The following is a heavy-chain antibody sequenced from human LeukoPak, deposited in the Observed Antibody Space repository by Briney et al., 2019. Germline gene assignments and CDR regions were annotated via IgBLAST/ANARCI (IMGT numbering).Heavy chain of an antibody. CDR2: IYPGDSDT. J-gene: IGHJ3*02. CDR3: ARLYRVDYDILTGRGAFDI. Sequence: GESLKISRKGSGYTFTSYWIGWVRQMPGKGLEWMGIIYPGDSDTRYSPSFQGQVTISADKSISTAYLQWSSLKASDTAMYYCARLYRVDYDILTGRGAFDIWGQGTMVTVSS. D-gene: IGHD3-9*01. V-gene: IGHV5-51*01. CDR1: GYTFTSYW.